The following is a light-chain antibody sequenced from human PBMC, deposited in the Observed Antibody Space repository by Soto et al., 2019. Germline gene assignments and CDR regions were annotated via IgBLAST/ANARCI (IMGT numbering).Light chain of an antibody. CDR2: DTS. CDR1: QSVAGY. V-gene: IGKV3-11*01. J-gene: IGKJ2*01. CDR3: QHRSNWRMHT. Sequence: ELVLTQSPATLSLSPGERATLSCRASQSVAGYLAWYQQKPGQCPRLLIYDTSNRATGAPPRFSGSGSGTDFTLTISSLEPEDFAIYSCQHRSNWRMHTFGQGTKLELK.